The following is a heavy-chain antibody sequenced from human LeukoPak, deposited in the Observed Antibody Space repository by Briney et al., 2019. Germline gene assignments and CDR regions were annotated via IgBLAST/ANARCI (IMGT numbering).Heavy chain of an antibody. Sequence: SVKVSCKASGGTFSSYAISWVRQAPGQGLEWMGGIIPIFGTANYAQKFQGRVTITADESTSTAYMELSSLRSEDTAVYYCARGSVVPAASNVGYYYYYYMDVWGKGTTVTVSS. CDR3: ARGSVVPAASNVGYYYYYYMDV. D-gene: IGHD2-2*01. J-gene: IGHJ6*03. CDR1: GGTFSSYA. CDR2: IIPIFGTA. V-gene: IGHV1-69*13.